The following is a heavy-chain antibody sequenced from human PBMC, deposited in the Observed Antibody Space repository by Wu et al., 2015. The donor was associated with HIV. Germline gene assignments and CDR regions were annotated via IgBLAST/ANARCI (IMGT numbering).Heavy chain of an antibody. CDR1: GYTFIDYY. J-gene: IGHJ4*02. CDR3: ARDATPVTTEFDY. CDR2: INPASGST. V-gene: IGHV1-2*02. D-gene: IGHD4-17*01. Sequence: QVRLLQSGAELKKPGASVIVSCKASGYTFIDYYIYWVRKTPGQGLEWMGWINPASGSTIYAEKFEGRVIVTRDTSINTAYMELNGLISDDTAIYYCARDATPVTTEFDYWGQGTLVTVSS.